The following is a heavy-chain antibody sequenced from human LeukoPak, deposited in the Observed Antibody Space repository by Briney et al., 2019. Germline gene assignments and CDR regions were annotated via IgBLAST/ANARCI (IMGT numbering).Heavy chain of an antibody. D-gene: IGHD6-6*01. V-gene: IGHV1-69*13. CDR1: GGTFSSYA. CDR2: IIPIFGTA. Sequence: APVKVSCKASGGTFSSYAISWVRQAPGQGLEWMGGIIPIFGTANYAQKFQGRVTITADESTSTAYMELSSLRSEDTAVYYCARPYSSSPDHYYYYGMDVWGQGTTVTVSS. CDR3: ARPYSSSPDHYYYYGMDV. J-gene: IGHJ6*02.